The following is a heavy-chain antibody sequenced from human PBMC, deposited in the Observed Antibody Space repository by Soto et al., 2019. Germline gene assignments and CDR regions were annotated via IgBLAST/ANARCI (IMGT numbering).Heavy chain of an antibody. J-gene: IGHJ6*02. Sequence: GGSLRLSCAASGFTFSSYAMHWVRQAPGKGLEWVAVISYDGSNKYYADSVKGRFTISRDNSKNTLYLQMNSLRAEDTAVYYCAREFSGYDYTPHYYGMDVWGQGTTVTVSS. D-gene: IGHD5-12*01. CDR3: AREFSGYDYTPHYYGMDV. CDR2: ISYDGSNK. CDR1: GFTFSSYA. V-gene: IGHV3-30-3*01.